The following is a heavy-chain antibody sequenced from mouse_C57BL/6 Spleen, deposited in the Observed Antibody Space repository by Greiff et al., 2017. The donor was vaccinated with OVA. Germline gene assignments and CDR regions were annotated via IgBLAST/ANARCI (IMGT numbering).Heavy chain of an antibody. V-gene: IGHV1-55*01. D-gene: IGHD1-1*01. CDR2: IYPGSGST. J-gene: IGHJ2*01. CDR1: GYTFTSYW. Sequence: QVQLQQPGAELVKPGASVKLSCKASGYTFTSYWMQWVKQRPGQGLEWIGDIYPGSGSTNYNEKFKSKATLTVDTSSSTAYMQLSSLTSEDSAVYYCARVGTTVENYWGQGTTLTVSS. CDR3: ARVGTTVENY.